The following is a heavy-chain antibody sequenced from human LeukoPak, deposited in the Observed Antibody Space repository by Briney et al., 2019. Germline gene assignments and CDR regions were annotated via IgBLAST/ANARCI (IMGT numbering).Heavy chain of an antibody. CDR1: GGSFSGYY. CDR3: ARGTPNYYDSSGYSNFDY. CDR2: INHSGST. D-gene: IGHD3-22*01. J-gene: IGHJ4*02. V-gene: IGHV4-34*01. Sequence: TASETLSLTCAVYGGSFSGYYWSWTRQPPGEGLEWIGEINHSGSTNYNPSLKSRVTISVDTSKNQFSLKLSSVTAADTAVYYCARGTPNYYDSSGYSNFDYWGQGTLVTVSS.